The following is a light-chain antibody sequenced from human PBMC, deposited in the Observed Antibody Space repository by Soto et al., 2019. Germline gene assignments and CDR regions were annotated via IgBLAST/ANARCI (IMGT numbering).Light chain of an antibody. V-gene: IGKV3-20*01. Sequence: EIVLTQSPATLSLSPGERATLSCRASQSVSSNYLAWYQQKPGQAPRLLIYGASSRATGIPDRFSGSGSGTDFTLTISRLEPEDFAVYYCQQYGTSPPKTFGQGTKVDIK. CDR3: QQYGTSPPKT. CDR2: GAS. J-gene: IGKJ1*01. CDR1: QSVSSNY.